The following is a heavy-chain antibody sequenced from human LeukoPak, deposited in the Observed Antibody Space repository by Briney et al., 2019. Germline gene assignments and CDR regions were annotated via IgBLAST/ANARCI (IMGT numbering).Heavy chain of an antibody. J-gene: IGHJ4*02. D-gene: IGHD3-22*01. CDR3: ARDGSDYDSNSSPYPFED. CDR1: GFTFSNYA. V-gene: IGHV3-23*01. Sequence: GGSLRLSCAASGFTFSNYAMSWVRQAPGKGLEWVSESSGSGGNTYYADSVRGRFTISRDNSKNTLYLQMNSLRADDTALYYCARDGSDYDSNSSPYPFEDWGQGTLVTVSS. CDR2: SSGSGGNT.